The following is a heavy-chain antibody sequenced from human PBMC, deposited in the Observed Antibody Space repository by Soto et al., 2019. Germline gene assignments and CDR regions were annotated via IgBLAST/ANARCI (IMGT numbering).Heavy chain of an antibody. Sequence: EVHLLESGGNLVQPGGSLRLSCAASGFTFSSYAMSWVRQAPGKGPEWVSSISGSGDVIHYADSVKGRFTISRDNSKNTVWLPMNSLRAEDPAVYYCAKAIRFLDMALDHWGQGALVTVSS. J-gene: IGHJ4*02. CDR1: GFTFSSYA. D-gene: IGHD3-9*01. V-gene: IGHV3-23*01. CDR2: ISGSGDVI. CDR3: AKAIRFLDMALDH.